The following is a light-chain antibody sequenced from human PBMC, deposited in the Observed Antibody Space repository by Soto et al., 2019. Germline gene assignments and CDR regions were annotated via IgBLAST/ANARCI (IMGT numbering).Light chain of an antibody. CDR2: GVS. Sequence: QSALTQPAPVSGSPGQSITISCTGTDSDVGGYNYVSWYQQHPDKAPKLMIYGVSNRPSGVSNRFSGSKSGNTASLTISGLQAEDEADYYCSSFTNNNTPHVVFGGGTKLTVL. V-gene: IGLV2-14*01. CDR3: SSFTNNNTPHVV. CDR1: DSDVGGYNY. J-gene: IGLJ2*01.